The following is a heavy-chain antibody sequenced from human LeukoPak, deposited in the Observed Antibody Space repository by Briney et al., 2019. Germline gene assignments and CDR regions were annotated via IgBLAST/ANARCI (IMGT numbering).Heavy chain of an antibody. V-gene: IGHV4-39*01. Sequence: PSETLSLTCTVSGGSISSSSYYWGWIRQPPGKGLEWIGSIYYSGSTYYNPSLKSRVTISVDTSKNQFSLKLSSVTAADTAVYYCARSYYDILTGYPYYYYYGMDVWGQGTTVTVSS. J-gene: IGHJ6*02. CDR1: GGSISSSSYY. CDR2: IYYSGST. CDR3: ARSYYDILTGYPYYYYYGMDV. D-gene: IGHD3-9*01.